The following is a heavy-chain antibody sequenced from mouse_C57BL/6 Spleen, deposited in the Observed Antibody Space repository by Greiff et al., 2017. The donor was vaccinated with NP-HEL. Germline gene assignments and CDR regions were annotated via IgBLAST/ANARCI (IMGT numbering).Heavy chain of an antibody. CDR2: ILPGSGST. J-gene: IGHJ1*03. Sequence: QVQLQQPGAELVKPGASVKLSCKATGYTFTGYWIEWVKQRPGHGLEWIGEILPGSGSTNYNEKFKGKATFTADTSSNTAYMQLSSLTTEDSAIYYCASDGLYGSRRYFDVWGTGTTVTVSS. D-gene: IGHD1-1*01. CDR1: GYTFTGYW. CDR3: ASDGLYGSRRYFDV. V-gene: IGHV1-9*01.